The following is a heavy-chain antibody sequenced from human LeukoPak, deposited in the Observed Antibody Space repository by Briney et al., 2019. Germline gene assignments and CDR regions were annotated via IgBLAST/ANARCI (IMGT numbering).Heavy chain of an antibody. D-gene: IGHD1-26*01. CDR2: IRSKPYGGTA. Sequence: PGGSLRLSCTASGFTFGNYAVTWVRQAPGKGLEWVGFIRSKPYGGTAEYAASVQGRFTISRDDSETIAYLQMNSLKTEDTAVYYCSRYGFVGADFDYWGRGTLVTVSS. V-gene: IGHV3-49*04. CDR1: GFTFGNYA. J-gene: IGHJ4*02. CDR3: SRYGFVGADFDY.